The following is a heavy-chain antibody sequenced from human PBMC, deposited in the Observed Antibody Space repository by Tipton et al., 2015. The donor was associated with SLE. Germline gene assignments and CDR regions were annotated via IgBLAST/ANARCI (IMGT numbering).Heavy chain of an antibody. CDR1: GFTFSSYW. CDR3: ARGLEWAVAGTDYFHH. J-gene: IGHJ1*01. V-gene: IGHV3-74*03. D-gene: IGHD6-19*01. Sequence: GSLRLSCAASGFTFSSYWMHWVRQAPGKGLVWVSRINSDGSSTTYADSVKGRFTISRDNAKNTLDLQMNSLRAEDTAVYYCARGLEWAVAGTDYFHHWGQGTLVTVSS. CDR2: INSDGSST.